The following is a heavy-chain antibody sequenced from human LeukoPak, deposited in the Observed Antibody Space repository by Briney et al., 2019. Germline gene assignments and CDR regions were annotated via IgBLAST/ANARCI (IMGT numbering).Heavy chain of an antibody. V-gene: IGHV3-23*01. J-gene: IGHJ4*02. CDR2: ISGSGSTT. D-gene: IGHD6-19*01. CDR1: GFTFGTYA. CDR3: AKGRQWLASHYFDY. Sequence: GGSLRLSCAASGFTFGTYAMSWVRQAPGKGLEWVSVISGSGSTTYYADSVKGRFSISRDNSKNTLYLEMNSLRAEDTAVYYCAKGRQWLASHYFDYWGQGTLVTVSS.